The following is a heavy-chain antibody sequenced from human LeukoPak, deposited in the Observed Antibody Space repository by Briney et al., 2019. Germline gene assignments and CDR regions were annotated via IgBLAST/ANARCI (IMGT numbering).Heavy chain of an antibody. CDR3: ARLGGSYYTY. CDR1: GFAFSSYW. D-gene: IGHD1-26*01. V-gene: IGHV3-7*01. J-gene: IGHJ4*02. Sequence: GGSRRLSCVASGFAFSSYWMSWVRQAPGKGLEWVANIKQDGGEKYYVDSVKGRFTISRDNAKNSLFLQMNSLRVEDTAVYYCARLGGSYYTYWGQGTLVTVSS. CDR2: IKQDGGEK.